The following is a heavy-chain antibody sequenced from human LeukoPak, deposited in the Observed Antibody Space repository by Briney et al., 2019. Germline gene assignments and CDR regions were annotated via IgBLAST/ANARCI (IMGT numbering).Heavy chain of an antibody. CDR3: AREKDPIITYRMDV. D-gene: IGHD3-10*01. CDR1: GYTFSNYA. J-gene: IGHJ6*02. Sequence: ASVKVSCKASGYTFSNYAINWVRQAPGQGLEWMGWITVSNGNTNYAQKLQGRVTMITDTSTSTAYMELRSLRSDDTAVYYCAREKDPIITYRMDVWGQGTTVTVSS. V-gene: IGHV1-18*01. CDR2: ITVSNGNT.